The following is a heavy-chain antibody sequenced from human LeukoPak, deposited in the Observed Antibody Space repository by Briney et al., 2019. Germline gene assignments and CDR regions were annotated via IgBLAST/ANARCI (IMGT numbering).Heavy chain of an antibody. J-gene: IGHJ6*03. CDR3: ARVVASGLGYYYMDV. CDR2: ISSNGGST. CDR1: GFTFSSYA. Sequence: GGSLRLSCAASGFTFSSYAMHWVRQAPGKGLEYVSAISSNGGSTYYANSVKGRFTISRDNSKNTLYLQMGSLRAEDMAVYYCARVVASGLGYYYMDVWGKGTTVTVSS. D-gene: IGHD2-15*01. V-gene: IGHV3-64*01.